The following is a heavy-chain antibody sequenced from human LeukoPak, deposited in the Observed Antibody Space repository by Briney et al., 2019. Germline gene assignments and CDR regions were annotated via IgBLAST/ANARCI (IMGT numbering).Heavy chain of an antibody. CDR1: GFTFSSYS. Sequence: PGGSLRLSCAASGFTFSSYSMNWVRQAPGKGLEWVSSISSSSSYIYYADSVKGRFTISRDNAKNSLYLQMNSLRAEDTAVYYCARAISGATTHYFDYWGQGTLVTVSS. CDR3: ARAISGATTHYFDY. V-gene: IGHV3-21*01. J-gene: IGHJ4*02. CDR2: ISSSSSYI. D-gene: IGHD1-26*01.